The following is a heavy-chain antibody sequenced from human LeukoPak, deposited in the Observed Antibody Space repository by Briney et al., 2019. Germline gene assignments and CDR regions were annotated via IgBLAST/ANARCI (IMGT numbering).Heavy chain of an antibody. J-gene: IGHJ4*02. Sequence: SETLSFTCTVSGGSINRSSYYWGWIRQPPGKGLEWIGTIYYTGNTYYNPSLKSRVTISVDTSKNQFSLNLRTVTAADTAVYYCARLRIAAGDIFDYWGQGTLVTVSS. CDR1: GGSINRSSYY. CDR2: IYYTGNT. CDR3: ARLRIAAGDIFDY. D-gene: IGHD6-13*01. V-gene: IGHV4-39*01.